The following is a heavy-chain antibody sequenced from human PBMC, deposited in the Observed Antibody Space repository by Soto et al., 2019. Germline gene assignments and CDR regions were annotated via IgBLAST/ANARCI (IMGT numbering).Heavy chain of an antibody. CDR2: MNPNSGNT. J-gene: IGHJ4*02. V-gene: IGHV1-8*01. CDR1: GYTFTSYD. D-gene: IGHD3-16*02. CDR3: ARVAITFGGVIPDY. Sequence: ASVKVSCKASGYTFTSYDINWVRQATGQGLEWMGWMNPNSGNTGYAQKFQGRVTMTRNTSISTAYMELSSLRSEDTAVYYCARVAITFGGVIPDYWGQGTLVTVSS.